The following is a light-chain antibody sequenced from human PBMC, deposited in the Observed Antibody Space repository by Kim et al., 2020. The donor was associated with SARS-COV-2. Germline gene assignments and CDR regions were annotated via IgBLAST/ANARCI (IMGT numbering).Light chain of an antibody. CDR3: QQYATSPET. Sequence: ENVLTQSPGTLPLSPGERATLSCRASQSVSSNFLAWYQQKAGQAPRLLIYSASSRASGIPDRFSGSGSGTDFTLTISTLEPEDFAVYYCQQYATSPETFGQGTKVE. CDR1: QSVSSNF. V-gene: IGKV3-20*01. CDR2: SAS. J-gene: IGKJ1*01.